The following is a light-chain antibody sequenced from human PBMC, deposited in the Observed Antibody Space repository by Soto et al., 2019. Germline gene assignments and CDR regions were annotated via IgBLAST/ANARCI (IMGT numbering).Light chain of an antibody. CDR3: GSWDSSLSDYV. CDR1: SSNIGGNS. Sequence: QSVLTQPPSVSAAPGQKVTISCSGSSSNIGGNSVSWYQQPPGTAPKLLIYDDDKRPSGIPDRFSGSKSGTSATLGITGFQTGDEADYYCGSWDSSLSDYVFGNGTKVTVL. CDR2: DDD. V-gene: IGLV1-51*01. J-gene: IGLJ1*01.